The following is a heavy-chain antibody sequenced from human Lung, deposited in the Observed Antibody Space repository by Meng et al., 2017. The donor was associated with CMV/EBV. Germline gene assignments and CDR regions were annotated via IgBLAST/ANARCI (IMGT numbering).Heavy chain of an antibody. Sequence: QVQLGQSGAEVKKPWASVEVSCKASGYTLTTFGINWVRQAPGQGLEWMGWINAYNGDTNYAQTLQGRVTMTTDTSTSTAYMELRSLRSDDTAVYYCARVEVGITSGDYWGQGTLVTVSS. V-gene: IGHV1-18*01. D-gene: IGHD1-26*01. J-gene: IGHJ4*02. CDR1: GYTLTTFG. CDR3: ARVEVGITSGDY. CDR2: INAYNGDT.